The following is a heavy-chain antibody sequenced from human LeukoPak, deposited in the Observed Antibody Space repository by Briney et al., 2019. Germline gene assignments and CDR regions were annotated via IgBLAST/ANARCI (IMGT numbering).Heavy chain of an antibody. CDR2: IYYSGST. V-gene: IGHV4-59*11. CDR3: ARAYSSSSWFDP. Sequence: SETLSLTCTVSGGSISSHYWSWIRQPPGKGLEWIGYIYYSGSTNYNPSLKSRVTISVDTSKNQFSLKLSSVTAADTAVYYCARAYSSSSWFDPWGQGTLVTVSS. J-gene: IGHJ5*02. CDR1: GGSISSHY. D-gene: IGHD6-6*01.